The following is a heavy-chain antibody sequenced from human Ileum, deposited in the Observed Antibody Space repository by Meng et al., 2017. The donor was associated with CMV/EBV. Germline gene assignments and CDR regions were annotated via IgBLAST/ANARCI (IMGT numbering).Heavy chain of an antibody. CDR2: ISYDGGNE. CDR1: GFTFSTYA. V-gene: IGHV3-30-3*01. Sequence: GFTFSTYAMDWVRQAPGKGLEWVAVISYDGGNEYHADSVKGRFTISRDNSKNTLYLQMSSLRPEDTAVYYCARNTFYYGSGSVYFDYWGQGTLVTVSS. J-gene: IGHJ4*02. CDR3: ARNTFYYGSGSVYFDY. D-gene: IGHD3-10*01.